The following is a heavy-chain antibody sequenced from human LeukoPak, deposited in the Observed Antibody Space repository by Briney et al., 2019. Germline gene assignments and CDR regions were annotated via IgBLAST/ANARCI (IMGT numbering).Heavy chain of an antibody. J-gene: IGHJ4*01. CDR3: ARDSELXMGLIDY. V-gene: IGHV3-21*01. D-gene: IGHD1-1*01. CDR1: GFTFSSYS. CDR2: ISSSSSYI. Sequence: GGSLRLSCAASGFTFSSYSMNWVRQAPGKGLEWVSSISSSSSYIYYADSVKGRFTISRDNAKNSLYLQMNSLRAEDTAVYYCARDSELXMGLIDYWGXGTXVTVSS.